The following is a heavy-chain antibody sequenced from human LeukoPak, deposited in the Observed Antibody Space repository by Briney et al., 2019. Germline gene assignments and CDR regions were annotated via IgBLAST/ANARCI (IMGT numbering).Heavy chain of an antibody. V-gene: IGHV3-11*05. J-gene: IGHJ4*02. Sequence: GGSLRLSCAASGFTFSDYYMSWIRQAPGRGLEGVSYIRSSRSYTNYADSVKGRFTISRDNAKNSLYLQMNSLRAEDTAVYYSAREGHCSSTRCYADFDYWGQGTLVTVSS. D-gene: IGHD2-2*01. CDR1: GFTFSDYY. CDR2: IRSSRSYT. CDR3: AREGHCSSTRCYADFDY.